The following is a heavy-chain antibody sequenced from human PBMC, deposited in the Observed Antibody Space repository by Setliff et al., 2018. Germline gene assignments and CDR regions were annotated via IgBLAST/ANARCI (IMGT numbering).Heavy chain of an antibody. CDR2: ISGRADDT. CDR3: AKDRVESFHSGNYPSTY. D-gene: IGHD1-26*01. J-gene: IGHJ4*02. Sequence: PGGSLRLSCAASGFTFSGYAMSWVRQAPGKGLEWVSTISGRADDTYYADSVKGRFTISRDNSKNTLYLQMNSLRAEDTAVYYCAKDRVESFHSGNYPSTYWGQGTLVTVSS. V-gene: IGHV3-23*01. CDR1: GFTFSGYA.